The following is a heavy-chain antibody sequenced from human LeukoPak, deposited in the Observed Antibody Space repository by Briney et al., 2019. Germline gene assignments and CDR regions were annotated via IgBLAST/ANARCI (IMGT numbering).Heavy chain of an antibody. CDR2: IYSGGST. CDR3: ARGSYYYGSGSYYNVAFDY. J-gene: IGHJ4*02. D-gene: IGHD3-10*01. CDR1: GFTVSSNY. Sequence: PGGSLRLSCAASGFTVSSNYMSWVRQAPGKGLEWVSVIYSGGSTYYADSVKGRFTISRDNYRNTLYLQMNSLRAEDTAVYYCARGSYYYGSGSYYNVAFDYWGQGTLVTVSS. V-gene: IGHV3-53*01.